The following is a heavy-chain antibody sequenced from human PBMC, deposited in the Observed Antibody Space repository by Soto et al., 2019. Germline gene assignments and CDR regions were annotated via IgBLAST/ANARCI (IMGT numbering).Heavy chain of an antibody. CDR2: IIPIFGTA. CDR1: GGTFSSYA. J-gene: IGHJ6*02. D-gene: IGHD3-3*01. Sequence: QVQLVQSGAEVKKPGSSVKVSCKASGGTFSSYAISWVRQAPGQGLEWMGGIIPIFGTANYAQEFQGRVTITADEPTSTAYMELSSLRSEDTAVYYCAGGLRFLEWSPDYYGMDVWGQGTTVTVSS. V-gene: IGHV1-69*01. CDR3: AGGLRFLEWSPDYYGMDV.